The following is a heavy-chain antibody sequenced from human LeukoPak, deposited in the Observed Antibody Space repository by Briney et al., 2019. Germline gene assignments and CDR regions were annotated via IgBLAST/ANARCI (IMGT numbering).Heavy chain of an antibody. CDR3: ATEFYDFLSGESWFDP. CDR1: GDSIDSVSYY. D-gene: IGHD3-9*01. V-gene: IGHV4-39*07. CDR2: IDYSGRT. J-gene: IGHJ5*02. Sequence: SETLSLTCSVSGDSIDSVSYYWGWIRQAPGKGPEWIASIDYSGRTFYNPSLRSRVTISVGTSNNDFSLSLTSVTAADTAVYYCATEFYDFLSGESWFDPWGQGALVTVS.